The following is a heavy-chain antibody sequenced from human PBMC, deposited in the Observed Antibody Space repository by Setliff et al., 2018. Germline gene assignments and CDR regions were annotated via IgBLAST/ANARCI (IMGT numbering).Heavy chain of an antibody. CDR3: ARRPGYRSAHSNESY. J-gene: IGHJ4*02. D-gene: IGHD3-16*02. Sequence: ASVKVSCKTSGYSFTVFGISWVRQAPGQGLEWMGWINPSGGYANYAQKFQGRVTMTRDTSTSTVYMELSSLRSEGTAVYYCARRPGYRSAHSNESYWGQGTLVTVSS. V-gene: IGHV1-18*01. CDR1: GYSFTVFG. CDR2: INPSGGYA.